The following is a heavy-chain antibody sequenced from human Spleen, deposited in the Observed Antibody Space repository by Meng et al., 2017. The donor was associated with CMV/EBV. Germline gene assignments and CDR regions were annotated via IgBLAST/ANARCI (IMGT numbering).Heavy chain of an antibody. D-gene: IGHD2-15*01. Sequence: ASVKVSCKASGYTFTDYYIHWVRQAPGQGLEWMGWINPNSGGTNYAQKFHDRVTMTRDTSISTAYMELSRLRSDDTAVYYCARGYCSGGSCFEVDPWGQGTLVTVS. CDR2: INPNSGGT. CDR3: ARGYCSGGSCFEVDP. V-gene: IGHV1-2*02. CDR1: GYTFTDYY. J-gene: IGHJ5*02.